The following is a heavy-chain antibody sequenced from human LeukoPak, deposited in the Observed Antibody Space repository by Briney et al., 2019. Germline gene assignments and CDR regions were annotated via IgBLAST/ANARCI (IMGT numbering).Heavy chain of an antibody. D-gene: IGHD1-7*01. CDR2: IWYDGSNK. CDR1: GFTFSSYG. Sequence: GGSLRLSCAASGFTFSSYGMHWVRQAPGKGLEWAAVIWYDGSNKYYADSVKGRFTISRDNSKNTLYLQMNSLRAEDTGVYYCAREGTQRAFDYWGQGTLVTVS. V-gene: IGHV3-33*01. CDR3: AREGTQRAFDY. J-gene: IGHJ4*02.